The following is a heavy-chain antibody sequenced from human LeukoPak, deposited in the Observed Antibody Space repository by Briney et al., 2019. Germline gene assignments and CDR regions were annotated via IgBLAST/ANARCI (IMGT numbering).Heavy chain of an antibody. CDR3: AREGGYYGSGSYDY. J-gene: IGHJ4*02. Sequence: PSETLSLTCTVSGGSISSYYWSWIRQPAGKGLEWIGRIYTSGSTNYNPSLKSRVTMSVDTSKNQFSLKLSSVTAADTAVYYCAREGGYYGSGSYDYWGQGTLVTVSS. V-gene: IGHV4-4*07. CDR2: IYTSGST. CDR1: GGSISSYY. D-gene: IGHD3-10*01.